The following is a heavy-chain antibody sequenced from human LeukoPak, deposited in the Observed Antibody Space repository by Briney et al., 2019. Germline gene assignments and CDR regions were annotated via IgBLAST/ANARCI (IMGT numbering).Heavy chain of an antibody. CDR1: EFTSTRYA. V-gene: IGHV3-23*01. CDR3: AKSTGPYYYYYADV. J-gene: IGHJ6*03. D-gene: IGHD3-10*01. CDR2: ISGSGGSA. Sequence: GGSLRLSCAASEFTSTRYAMSWVRQARGKGLVWVSGISGSGGSAYYADSVKGRFTVSRDNSKSTLYLQMNSLRPEDTAVYYCAKSTGPYYYYYADVWGKGTTVTVSS.